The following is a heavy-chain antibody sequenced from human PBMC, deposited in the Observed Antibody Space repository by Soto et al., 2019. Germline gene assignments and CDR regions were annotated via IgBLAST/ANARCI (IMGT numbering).Heavy chain of an antibody. Sequence: EVQLLESGGGLVQPGGSLRLSCAASGFTFSSYAMSWVRQAPGKGLEWVSAISGSGGSTYYADSVKGRFTISGDNSKNTLNMQMNSLRAEDTGVYYCAKERGDSSSLALPVDYWGQGTLVTVSS. J-gene: IGHJ4*02. CDR1: GFTFSSYA. V-gene: IGHV3-23*01. D-gene: IGHD6-6*01. CDR2: ISGSGGST. CDR3: AKERGDSSSLALPVDY.